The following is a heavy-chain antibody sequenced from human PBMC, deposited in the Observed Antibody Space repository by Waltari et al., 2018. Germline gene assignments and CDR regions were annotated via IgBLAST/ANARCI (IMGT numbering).Heavy chain of an antibody. Sequence: EVQLVESGGGLVKPGGSLRLSCAASGFTFSSYSMNWVRQAPGKGLEWVSSISSSSSYIYYADSVKGRFTLTRDNAKNSLYLQMNSLRAEDTAVYDWASGSKWSSYDFDYWGQGTLVTVSS. CDR3: ASGSKWSSYDFDY. CDR2: ISSSSSYI. J-gene: IGHJ4*02. CDR1: GFTFSSYS. V-gene: IGHV3-21*01. D-gene: IGHD1-26*01.